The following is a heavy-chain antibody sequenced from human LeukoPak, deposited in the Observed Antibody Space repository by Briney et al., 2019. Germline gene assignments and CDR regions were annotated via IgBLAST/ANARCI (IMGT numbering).Heavy chain of an antibody. CDR3: ARLSHYDILTGWFDP. D-gene: IGHD3-9*01. CDR2: IYPGDSDT. J-gene: IGHJ5*02. V-gene: IGHV5-51*01. CDR1: GYSFTSYW. Sequence: GESLKISCKGSGYSFTSYWIGWVRQMPGKGLEWTGIIYPGDSDTRYSPSFQGQVTTSADKSISTAYLQWSSLKASDTAMYDCARLSHYDILTGWFDPWGQGTLVTVSS.